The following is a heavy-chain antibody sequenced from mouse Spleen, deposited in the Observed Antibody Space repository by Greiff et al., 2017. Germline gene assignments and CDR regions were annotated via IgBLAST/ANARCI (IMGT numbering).Heavy chain of an antibody. CDR1: GYTFTSYW. D-gene: IGHD2-12*01. Sequence: QVQLQQSGAELVKPGASVKMSCKASGYTFTSYWITWVKQRPGQGLEWIGDIYPGSGSTNYNEKFKSKATLTVDTSSSTAYMQLSSLTSEDSAVYYCARYHSYYSPMDYWGQGTSVTVSS. J-gene: IGHJ4*01. V-gene: IGHV1-55*01. CDR3: ARYHSYYSPMDY. CDR2: IYPGSGST.